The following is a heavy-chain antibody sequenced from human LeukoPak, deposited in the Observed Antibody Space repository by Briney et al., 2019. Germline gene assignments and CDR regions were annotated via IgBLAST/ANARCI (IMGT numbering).Heavy chain of an antibody. Sequence: NPGGSLRLSCAASGFTFSNAWMSWVRQAPGELLEWISYIWSSSGNTEYGDSVKGRFTISGEKAKNSVYLQMNSLRVEDTAVYYCARDTKYAFDNWGQGTLVTVSS. D-gene: IGHD2-2*01. CDR3: ARDTKYAFDN. CDR2: IWSSSGNT. V-gene: IGHV3-11*06. J-gene: IGHJ4*02. CDR1: GFTFSNAW.